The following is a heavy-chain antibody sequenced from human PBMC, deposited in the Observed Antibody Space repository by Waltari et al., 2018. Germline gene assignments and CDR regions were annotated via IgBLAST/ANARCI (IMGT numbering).Heavy chain of an antibody. CDR1: GYTFTKYY. D-gene: IGHD1-1*01. Sequence: QIQLVQSGAELKEPGASVRVSCKASGYTFTKYYIHWVRQAPGQGLEWMGRINPKSGDANYTQPFQGRVIMTRDTSINTAYLEVTGLTSDDTAIFYCATANILGIGTFDYWGQGTLVSVSS. CDR2: INPKSGDA. V-gene: IGHV1-2*06. J-gene: IGHJ4*02. CDR3: ATANILGIGTFDY.